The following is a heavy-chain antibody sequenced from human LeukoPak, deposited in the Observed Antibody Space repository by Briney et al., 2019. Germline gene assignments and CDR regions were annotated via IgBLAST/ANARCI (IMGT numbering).Heavy chain of an antibody. CDR1: GFTSSGYW. J-gene: IGHJ4*02. D-gene: IGHD6-19*01. Sequence: GGSLRLSCAASGFTSSGYWMSWVRQAPGKGLEWVANIRQDGSDKYYVDSVKGRFTISRDNTKNSLYLQMNSLRAEDTAVYYCARDGSGWYFWGQGTLVTVSS. CDR3: ARDGSGWYF. V-gene: IGHV3-7*03. CDR2: IRQDGSDK.